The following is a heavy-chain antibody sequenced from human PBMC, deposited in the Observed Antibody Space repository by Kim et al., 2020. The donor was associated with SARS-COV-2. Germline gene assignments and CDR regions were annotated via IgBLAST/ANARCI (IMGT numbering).Heavy chain of an antibody. D-gene: IGHD1-1*01. V-gene: IGHV1-3*01. Sequence: QKCQGRVTITRDTSASTAYMELSSLRSEDTAVYYCARDWEAASGTWWFDPWGQGTLVTVSS. J-gene: IGHJ5*02. CDR3: ARDWEAASGTWWFDP.